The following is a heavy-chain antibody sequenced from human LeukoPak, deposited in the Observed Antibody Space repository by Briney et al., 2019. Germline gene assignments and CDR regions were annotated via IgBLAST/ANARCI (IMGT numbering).Heavy chain of an antibody. V-gene: IGHV4-59*08. CDR1: GGSISSSY. Sequence: PSETLSLTCTVSGGSISSSYWSWIRQPPGKGLEWIGYIYYTGSTNYNPSLKSRVTISVDTSKNQFSLNLNSVTAADTAVYYCARPRPHDYYFDLWGQGTLVTVSS. J-gene: IGHJ4*02. CDR2: IYYTGST. CDR3: ARPRPHDYYFDL. D-gene: IGHD1-1*01.